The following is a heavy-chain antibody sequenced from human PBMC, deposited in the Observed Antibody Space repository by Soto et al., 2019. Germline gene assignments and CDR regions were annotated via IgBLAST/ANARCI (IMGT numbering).Heavy chain of an antibody. Sequence: QVQLQESGPGLVKPTQTLSLTCTVSGGSISSGGYYWSWIRQHPGKGLEWIGYIYYSGSTYYNPSLKSRVTISVDTSKNQFSLKLSSVTAADTAVYYCAVPMTLSYYYGMDVWGQGTTVTVSS. V-gene: IGHV4-31*03. D-gene: IGHD3-22*01. CDR2: IYYSGST. CDR1: GGSISSGGYY. J-gene: IGHJ6*02. CDR3: AVPMTLSYYYGMDV.